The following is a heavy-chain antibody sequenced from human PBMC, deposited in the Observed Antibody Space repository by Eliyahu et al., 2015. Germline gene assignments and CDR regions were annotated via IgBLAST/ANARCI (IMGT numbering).Heavy chain of an antibody. D-gene: IGHD2-21*01. CDR1: GFTFSSYG. CDR3: AKDRPLAYCGGDCLPDY. V-gene: IGHV3-30*18. CDR2: ISYDGSNK. Sequence: CPVSGFTFSSYGXHWVRQAPGKGLEWVAVISYDGSNKYYADSVKGRFTISRDNSKNTLYLQMNSLRAEDTAVYYCAKDRPLAYCGGDCLPDYWGQGTLVTVSS. J-gene: IGHJ4*02.